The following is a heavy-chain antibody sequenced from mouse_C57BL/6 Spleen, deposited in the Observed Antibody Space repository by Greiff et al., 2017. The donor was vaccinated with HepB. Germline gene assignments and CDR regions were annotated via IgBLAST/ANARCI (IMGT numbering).Heavy chain of an antibody. Sequence: DVKLQESGPGLVKPSQSLSLTCSVTGYSITSGYYWNWIRQFPGNKLEWMGYISYDGSNNYNPSLKNRISITRDTSKNQFFLKLNSVTTEDTATYYCARDANWDSAWFAYWGQGTLVTVSA. V-gene: IGHV3-6*01. J-gene: IGHJ3*01. D-gene: IGHD4-1*01. CDR1: GYSITSGYY. CDR3: ARDANWDSAWFAY. CDR2: ISYDGSN.